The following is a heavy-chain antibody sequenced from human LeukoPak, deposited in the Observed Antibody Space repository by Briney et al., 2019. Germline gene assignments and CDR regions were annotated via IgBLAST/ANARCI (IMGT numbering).Heavy chain of an antibody. D-gene: IGHD3-10*01. V-gene: IGHV1-69*13. J-gene: IGHJ6*02. Sequence: SVKVSCKASGGTFSSYAISWVRQAPGQGLEWMGGIIPIFGTANYAQKFQGRVTITADESTSTAYMELSSLRSEDTAVYYCARDLPRRLRDYGMDVWGQGTTVTVSS. CDR2: IIPIFGTA. CDR1: GGTFSSYA. CDR3: ARDLPRRLRDYGMDV.